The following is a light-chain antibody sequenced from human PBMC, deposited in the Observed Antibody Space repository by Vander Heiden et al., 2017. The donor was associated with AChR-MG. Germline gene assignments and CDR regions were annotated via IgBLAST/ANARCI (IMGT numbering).Light chain of an antibody. CDR1: SLRSYY. CDR2: GKN. V-gene: IGLV3-19*01. Sequence: SSELTQDPAVSVALGQTVRITCQGDSLRSYYASWYQQKPGQAPVLVIYGKNNRPSGIPDRFSGSSSGNTASLTITGAQAEEDADYYCNSRDSSGNHVFGTGTKVTVL. J-gene: IGLJ1*01. CDR3: NSRDSSGNHV.